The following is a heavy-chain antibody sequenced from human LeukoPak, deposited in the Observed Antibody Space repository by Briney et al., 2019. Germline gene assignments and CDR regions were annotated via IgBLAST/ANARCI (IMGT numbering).Heavy chain of an antibody. V-gene: IGHV4-34*01. D-gene: IGHD3-3*02. J-gene: IGHJ4*02. CDR3: ASRTISYF. CDR2: INHSGST. CDR1: GGSFSGYY. Sequence: PSESLSLTCAVHGGSFSGYYWSWIRQRPRKGLEWIGEINHSGSTNYNPYLKSRVTISVDTSKNQFSLKLSSVTAADTAVYYCASRTISYFWGQGTLVTVSS.